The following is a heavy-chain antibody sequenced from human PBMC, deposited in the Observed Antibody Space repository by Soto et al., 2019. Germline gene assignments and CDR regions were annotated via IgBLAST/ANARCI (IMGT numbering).Heavy chain of an antibody. CDR2: IYPGDSDT. Sequence: ESLKISCKGSGYTFTNYWIGWVRQMPGKGLEWMGIIYPGDSDTKYNPSFQGQVTISADKSITTTYLRWTSLKASDTAIYYCAASIFYYGMDVWGQGTTVTVSS. CDR3: AASIFYYGMDV. CDR1: GYTFTNYW. J-gene: IGHJ6*02. V-gene: IGHV5-51*01.